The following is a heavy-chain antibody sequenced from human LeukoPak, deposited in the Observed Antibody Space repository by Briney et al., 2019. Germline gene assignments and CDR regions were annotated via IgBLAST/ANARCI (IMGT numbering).Heavy chain of an antibody. J-gene: IGHJ4*02. CDR1: GFTFSSYG. D-gene: IGHD3-9*01. CDR2: ISYDGSNK. V-gene: IGHV3-30*18. CDR3: AKGLRYPDN. Sequence: GRSLRLSCASSGFTFSSYGMHWVRQAPGKGLEWVAVISYDGSNKYYTDSVKGRFTISRDNSKNTLYLQMTSLTADDTAAYYCAKGLRYPDNWGQGTLVTVSS.